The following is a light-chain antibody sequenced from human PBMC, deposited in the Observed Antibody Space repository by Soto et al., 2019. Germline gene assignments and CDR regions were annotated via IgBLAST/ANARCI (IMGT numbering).Light chain of an antibody. CDR1: HSVNSN. Sequence: IVLTQTPGTLSLSPGERATLSCRASHSVNSNLASYQQRPGQAPRLLIYGASSRATGIPDRFSGSGSGTDFTLTISRLEPEDFAVYYCQQYGSSLLTFGGGTKVDIK. CDR2: GAS. CDR3: QQYGSSLLT. J-gene: IGKJ4*01. V-gene: IGKV3-20*01.